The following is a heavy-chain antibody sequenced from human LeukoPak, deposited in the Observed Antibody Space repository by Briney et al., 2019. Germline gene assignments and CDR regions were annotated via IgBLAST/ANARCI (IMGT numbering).Heavy chain of an antibody. CDR3: VKDGSGSYYTYYFDY. CDR2: ST. V-gene: IGHV3-64D*06. J-gene: IGHJ4*02. Sequence: STYYADSVKGRFTTSRDNSKNTLYLQMSSLRAGDTAVYYCVKDGSGSYYTYYFDYWGQGTLVTVSS. D-gene: IGHD3-10*01.